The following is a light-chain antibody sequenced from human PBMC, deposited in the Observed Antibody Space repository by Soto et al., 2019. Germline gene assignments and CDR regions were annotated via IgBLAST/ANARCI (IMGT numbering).Light chain of an antibody. CDR3: MQSTHWPRT. Sequence: DVVMTQSPLSLPVTLGQPASISCRSSQSLISSDGNTYLHWFQQRPGQSPRRLIHRVANRDSGVPDRFSGSGSGTNFTLKISRVEAEDVGAYYCMQSTHWPRTFGQGTKVDLK. CDR1: QSLISSDGNTY. J-gene: IGKJ1*01. CDR2: RVA. V-gene: IGKV2-30*01.